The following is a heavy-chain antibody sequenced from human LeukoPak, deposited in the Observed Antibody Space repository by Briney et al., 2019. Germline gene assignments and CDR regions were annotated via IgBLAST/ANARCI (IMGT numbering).Heavy chain of an antibody. J-gene: IGHJ5*02. CDR3: AKKQWGSGNLDP. CDR2: IYTDGST. Sequence: SETLSLTCIVSGASISSYYWSWIRQPPGQGLEWIGYIYTDGSTKYNPSLKSRVTISMDTSENQICLKLRSLTAADTAVYYGAKKQWGSGNLDPWGPGTLVTVSS. CDR1: GASISSYY. V-gene: IGHV4-4*08. D-gene: IGHD3-10*01.